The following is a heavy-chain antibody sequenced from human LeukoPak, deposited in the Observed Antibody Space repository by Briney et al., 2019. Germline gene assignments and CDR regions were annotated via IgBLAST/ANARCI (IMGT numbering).Heavy chain of an antibody. J-gene: IGHJ4*02. CDR1: RFTFSSYG. V-gene: IGHV3-30*18. CDR2: ISYDGNYK. CDR3: AKERGAVAAVVDY. Sequence: PGGSLRLSCAASRFTFSSYGIHWVRQAPGKGLEWVAIISYDGNYKYYADSVKGRFTVSRDNSKTVVYLQMTSLRAEDTAVYYCAKERGAVAAVVDYWGQGTLVTVSS. D-gene: IGHD6-19*01.